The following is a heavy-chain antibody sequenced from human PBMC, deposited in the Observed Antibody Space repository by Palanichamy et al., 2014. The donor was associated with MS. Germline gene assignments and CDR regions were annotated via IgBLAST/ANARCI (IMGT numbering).Heavy chain of an antibody. CDR3: ARAGQWLVENYCDY. CDR1: GFTFSSYA. CDR2: ISYDGGNK. J-gene: IGHJ4*02. D-gene: IGHD6-19*01. Sequence: QVRAGGGLGEGVVQPRRSLRLSCAASGFTFSSYAMHWVRQAPGKGLEWVAVISYDGGNKYYADSVKGRFTISRDNSKNTLYLQMNSLRADDTAVYYCARAGQWLVENYCDYWGRGTLVTVSS. V-gene: IGHV3-30*04.